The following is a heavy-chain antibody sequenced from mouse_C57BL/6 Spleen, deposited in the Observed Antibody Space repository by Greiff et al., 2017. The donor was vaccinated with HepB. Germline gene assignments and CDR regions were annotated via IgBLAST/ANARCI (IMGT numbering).Heavy chain of an antibody. D-gene: IGHD2-5*01. CDR1: GFTFSSYT. J-gene: IGHJ3*01. V-gene: IGHV5-9*01. CDR2: ISGGGGNT. Sequence: EVHLVESGGGLVKPGGSLKLSCAASGFTFSSYTMSWVRQTPEKRLEWVATISGGGGNTYYPDRVKGRFTISRDNAKNTLYLQMSSLRSEDTALYYCARDSNYLAWFAYWGQGTLVTVSA. CDR3: ARDSNYLAWFAY.